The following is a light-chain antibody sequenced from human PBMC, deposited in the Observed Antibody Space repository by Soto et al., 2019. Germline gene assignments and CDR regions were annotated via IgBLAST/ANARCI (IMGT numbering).Light chain of an antibody. CDR2: DAS. V-gene: IGKV3-11*01. CDR3: QQRSNLPQLT. Sequence: EIVLTQSPATLSLSPGERATLSCRASQNVSRFLAWYQRRPGQAPRLLIYDASKRASDIPARFSGSGSGTDFTLTISSLEPEDSAAYYCQQRSNLPQLTSVGGTKMDIK. J-gene: IGKJ4*01. CDR1: QNVSRF.